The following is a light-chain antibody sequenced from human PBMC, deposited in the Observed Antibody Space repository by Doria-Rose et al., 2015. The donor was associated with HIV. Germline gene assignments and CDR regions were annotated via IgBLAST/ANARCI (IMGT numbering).Light chain of an antibody. CDR2: DGS. CDR3: HQYGTSWT. V-gene: IGKV3-20*01. CDR1: QSFSSTY. J-gene: IGKJ1*01. Sequence: TQSPGTLSLSPGERATLSCRASQSFSSTYLAWYQQKPGQAPSLRIYDGSTRATGITDRFSASGSGTDFTLTINRLEPEDFALYYCHQYGTSWTFGQGTKVEI.